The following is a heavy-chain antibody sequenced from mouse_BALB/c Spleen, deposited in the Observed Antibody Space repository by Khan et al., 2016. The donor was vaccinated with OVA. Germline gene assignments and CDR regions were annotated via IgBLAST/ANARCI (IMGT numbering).Heavy chain of an antibody. CDR3: ARAGSRYDYAMDY. V-gene: IGHV3-2*02. D-gene: IGHD1-1*01. CDR1: GYSITSDYA. CDR2: INYSGST. Sequence: EVQLVESGPGLVKPSQSLSLTCTVTGYSITSDYAWNWIRQFPGNKLEWMGSINYSGSTNYNPSLKIRISITRDTSKNQFFLQLNSVTTEDTAPYSCARAGSRYDYAMDYWGQGTAVTVSS. J-gene: IGHJ4*01.